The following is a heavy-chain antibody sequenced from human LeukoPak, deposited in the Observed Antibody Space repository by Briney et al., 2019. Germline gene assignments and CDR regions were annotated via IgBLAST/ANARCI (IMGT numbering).Heavy chain of an antibody. Sequence: SETLSLTCTVSGGSISSYYWSWIRQPAGKGLEWIGRIYTSGSTNYNPSLKSRVTISVDTSKNQFSLKLSSVTAADTAVYYCASLDFWLQEYYFDYWGQGALVTVSS. CDR2: IYTSGST. CDR3: ASLDFWLQEYYFDY. D-gene: IGHD3-3*01. V-gene: IGHV4-4*07. CDR1: GGSISSYY. J-gene: IGHJ4*02.